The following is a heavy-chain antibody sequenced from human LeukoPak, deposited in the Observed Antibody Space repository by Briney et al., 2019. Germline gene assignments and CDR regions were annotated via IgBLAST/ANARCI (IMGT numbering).Heavy chain of an antibody. CDR2: ISSSGSTI. Sequence: PGGSLRLSCAASGFTFSDYYMSWIRQAPGKGLEWVSYISSSGSTIYYADSVKGRFTISRDNAKNSLYLQMNSLRAEDTAVYYCARSSYCSGGSCDERYYYGMDVWGQGTTVTVSS. D-gene: IGHD2-15*01. CDR3: ARSSYCSGGSCDERYYYGMDV. V-gene: IGHV3-11*01. J-gene: IGHJ6*02. CDR1: GFTFSDYY.